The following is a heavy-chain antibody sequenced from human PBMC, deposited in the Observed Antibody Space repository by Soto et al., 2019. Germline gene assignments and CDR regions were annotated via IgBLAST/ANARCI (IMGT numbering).Heavy chain of an antibody. V-gene: IGHV3-7*03. J-gene: IGHJ6*02. D-gene: IGHD6-13*01. CDR2: IKEDGSSK. Sequence: PGGSLRLSCAASGINFNDYWMSWVRQAPGKGLEWVANIKEDGSSKYYVDSVKGRFTIPRDNAKNSLYLQMNSLRAEDTALYYCAKDKSSSPRRFRMDVWGQGTTVTVSS. CDR3: AKDKSSSPRRFRMDV. CDR1: GINFNDYW.